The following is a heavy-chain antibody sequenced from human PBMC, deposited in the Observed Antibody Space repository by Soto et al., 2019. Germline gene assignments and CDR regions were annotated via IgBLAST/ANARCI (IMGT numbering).Heavy chain of an antibody. V-gene: IGHV4-34*01. D-gene: IGHD3-10*01. J-gene: IGHJ4*02. Sequence: ETLSLTCAVYGLTFIGYYWSWIRQPPGKGLEWIGEINHSGSTNYNPSLKSRVTISVDTSKNQFSLKLSSVTAADTAVYYCARGQRVSYGRYYFDYWSQGTLDIVSS. CDR1: GLTFIGYY. CDR2: INHSGST. CDR3: ARGQRVSYGRYYFDY.